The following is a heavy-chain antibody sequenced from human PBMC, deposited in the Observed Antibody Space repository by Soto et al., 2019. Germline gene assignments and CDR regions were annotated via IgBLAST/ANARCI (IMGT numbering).Heavy chain of an antibody. CDR2: ISAYNGNT. V-gene: IGHV1-18*01. J-gene: IGHJ6*02. Sequence: QVQLVQSGAEVKKPGASVKVSCKASGYTFTSYGISWVRQAPGQGLEWMGWISAYNGNTNYAQKLQGRVTMTTDTSTSTAYIELRSLRSDDTAVYYCASAKAVAANYYYYGMDVWGQGTTVTVSS. CDR1: GYTFTSYG. CDR3: ASAKAVAANYYYYGMDV. D-gene: IGHD6-19*01.